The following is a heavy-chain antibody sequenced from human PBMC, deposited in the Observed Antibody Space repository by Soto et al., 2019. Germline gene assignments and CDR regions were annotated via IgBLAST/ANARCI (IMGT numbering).Heavy chain of an antibody. CDR1: GYSISSGYY. V-gene: IGHV4-38-2*01. CDR3: ARHDRVGASRAFDI. Sequence: SLTCAVSGYSISSGYYWGWIRQPPGKGLEWIGSIYHSGSTYYNPSLKSRVTISVDTSKNQFSLKLSSVTAADTAVYYCARHDRVGASRAFDIWGQGTMVTVSS. CDR2: IYHSGST. J-gene: IGHJ3*02. D-gene: IGHD1-26*01.